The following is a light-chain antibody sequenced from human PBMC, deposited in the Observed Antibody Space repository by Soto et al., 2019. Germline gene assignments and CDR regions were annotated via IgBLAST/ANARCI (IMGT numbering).Light chain of an antibody. CDR1: SGDVGYYNY. Sequence: QSALTQPRSVSGSPGQSVTISCTGTSGDVGYYNYVSWYQQHPGKAPKVMIYDLTERPSGVPDRFSGSKSGNTASLTISGLQAEDEADYYCCSYAGTPRYVLGTGTKLTVL. CDR3: CSYAGTPRYV. V-gene: IGLV2-11*01. CDR2: DLT. J-gene: IGLJ1*01.